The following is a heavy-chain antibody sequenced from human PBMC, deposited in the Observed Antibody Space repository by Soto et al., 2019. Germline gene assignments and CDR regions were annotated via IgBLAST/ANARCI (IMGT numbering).Heavy chain of an antibody. CDR2: IYHSGST. J-gene: IGHJ4*02. CDR3: ARGRRTTVTIDY. V-gene: IGHV4-30-2*01. D-gene: IGHD4-17*01. CDR1: GGSISSGGYS. Sequence: PSETLSLTCAVSGGSISSGGYSWSWIRQPPGKGLEWIGYIYHSGSTYYNPSLKSRVTISVDRSKNQFSLKLSSVTAADTAVYYCARGRRTTVTIDYWGQGTLVTVSS.